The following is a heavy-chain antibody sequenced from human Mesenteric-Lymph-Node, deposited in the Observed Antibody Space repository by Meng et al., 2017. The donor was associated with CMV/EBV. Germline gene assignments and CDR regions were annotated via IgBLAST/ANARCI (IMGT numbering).Heavy chain of an antibody. D-gene: IGHD6-6*01. V-gene: IGHV4-39*07. CDR2: IYHSGGT. CDR1: GGSISSSSYY. J-gene: IGHJ4*02. Sequence: GSLRLSCTVSGGSISSSSYYWGWIRQPPGKGLEWIGSIYHSGGTYYNPSLKSRVTISVDTSKNQFSLKLSSVTAADTAVYYCARETDSSSSFDYWGQGTLVTVSS. CDR3: ARETDSSSSFDY.